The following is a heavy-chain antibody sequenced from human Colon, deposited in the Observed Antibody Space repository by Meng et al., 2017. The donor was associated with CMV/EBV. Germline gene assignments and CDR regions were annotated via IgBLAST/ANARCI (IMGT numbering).Heavy chain of an antibody. D-gene: IGHD2-15*01. V-gene: IGHV3-20*04. CDR1: GFTVSSNY. CDR2: AKWNGDKA. J-gene: IGHJ4*02. CDR3: TRETSAVPRMFDI. Sequence: GGSLKISCAASGFTVSSNYMSWVRQAPGKGLEWVSGAKWNGDKAGYADSVEGRFTVSRDNGKNSLYLQLDSLRDEDSGIYYCTRETSAVPRMFDIWGQGTRVTVSS.